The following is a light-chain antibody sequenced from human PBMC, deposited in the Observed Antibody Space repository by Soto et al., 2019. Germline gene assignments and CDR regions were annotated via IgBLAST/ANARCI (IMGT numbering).Light chain of an antibody. CDR1: QSISSY. J-gene: IGKJ3*01. CDR2: AAS. CDR3: QQSYSTPFT. Sequence: DIPMTPSPSSPSASVGDRVTITFPATQSISSYLNWYQQKPGKAPKLLIYAASSLQSGVPSRFSGSGSGTDFTLTISSLQPEDFATYYCQQSYSTPFTFGPGTKVDIK. V-gene: IGKV1-39*01.